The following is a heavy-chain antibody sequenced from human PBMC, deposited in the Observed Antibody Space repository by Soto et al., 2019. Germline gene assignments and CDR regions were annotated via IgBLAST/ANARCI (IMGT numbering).Heavy chain of an antibody. J-gene: IGHJ6*02. CDR3: ARVKKATNSYYYYYGMDV. V-gene: IGHV1-69*12. CDR1: GGTFSSYA. Sequence: QVQLVQSGAEVKKPGSSVKVSCKASGGTFSSYAISWVRQAPGQGHEWMGGIIPIFGTANYAQKFQGRVTITADESTSTAYMELSSLRSEDTAVYYCARVKKATNSYYYYYGMDVWGQGTTVTVSS. CDR2: IIPIFGTA. D-gene: IGHD1-26*01.